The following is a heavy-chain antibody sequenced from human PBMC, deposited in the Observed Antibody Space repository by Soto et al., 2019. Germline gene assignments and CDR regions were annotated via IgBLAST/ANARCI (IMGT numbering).Heavy chain of an antibody. CDR1: GFTLTAYT. D-gene: IGHD1-26*01. V-gene: IGHV3-21*02. CDR2: INGRSNYK. Sequence: EVQLVESGGGLVATGGSLRLSCVASGFTLTAYTMNWVRQAPGTGLEWVSSINGRSNYKYYSDSVKGRFTISRDNTQNSLFLQMSRLGPEDTATYYCVREDGVVGVSSAFDSWGQGTLVTVSS. J-gene: IGHJ4*02. CDR3: VREDGVVGVSSAFDS.